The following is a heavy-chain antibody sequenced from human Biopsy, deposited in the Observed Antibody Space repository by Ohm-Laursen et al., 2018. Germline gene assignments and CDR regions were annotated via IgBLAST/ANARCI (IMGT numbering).Heavy chain of an antibody. Sequence: GASVKVSCKASGYSFTSYYMHWVRHAPGQGLEWMGMINPSGSTTSYPQIFQGRVTMTRDTSKSTVYMELSSLRSADTAVYFCARNTGWYGDLYYFDYWGRGTLVTVSS. CDR3: ARNTGWYGDLYYFDY. V-gene: IGHV1-46*01. J-gene: IGHJ4*02. CDR1: GYSFTSYY. CDR2: INPSGSTT. D-gene: IGHD6-19*01.